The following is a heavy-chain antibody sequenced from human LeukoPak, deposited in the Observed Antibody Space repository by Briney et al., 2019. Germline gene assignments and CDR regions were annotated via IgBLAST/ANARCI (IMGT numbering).Heavy chain of an antibody. CDR2: MNPSGNT. V-gene: IGHV4-34*01. D-gene: IGHD3-22*01. CDR3: ARGRQDLTMIVVVLTAVSYYLDV. Sequence: SGTLCLSCAVSGVSFSGYSRSWVRQTPEKGLEWIGEMNPSGNTTNNPSLTSRVTISVDTSTNHFSLKISSVTAADTAVYYSARGRQDLTMIVVVLTAVSYYLDVWGKGTTVTVS. J-gene: IGHJ6*03. CDR1: GVSFSGYS.